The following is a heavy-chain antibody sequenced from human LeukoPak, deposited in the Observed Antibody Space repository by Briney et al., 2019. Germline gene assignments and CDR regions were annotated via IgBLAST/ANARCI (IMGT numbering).Heavy chain of an antibody. CDR3: ARGPNYYDSSGFPYHDY. CDR2: INPNSGGT. V-gene: IGHV1-2*02. D-gene: IGHD3-22*01. J-gene: IGHJ4*02. Sequence: WASVKVSCKASGYTLTGYYMHWVRQAPGQGLEWMGWINPNSGGTNYAQKFQGRVTMTRDTSISTAYMELSRLRSDDTAVYYCARGPNYYDSSGFPYHDYWGQGTLVTVSS. CDR1: GYTLTGYY.